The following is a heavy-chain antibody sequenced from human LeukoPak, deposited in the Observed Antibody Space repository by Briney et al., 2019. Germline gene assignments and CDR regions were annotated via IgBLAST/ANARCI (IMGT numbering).Heavy chain of an antibody. J-gene: IGHJ4*02. CDR3: ARAQPNNDGDPTLFDL. CDR2: ISYDGSNK. CDR1: GFTFSSYG. Sequence: GGSLRLSCAASGFTFSSYGMHWVRQAPGEGLEWVAVISYDGSNKYYADSVKGRFTISRDNSKNTLYLQINSLRAEDTAVYYCARAQPNNDGDPTLFDLWGQGTLVTVSS. V-gene: IGHV3-30*03. D-gene: IGHD4-17*01.